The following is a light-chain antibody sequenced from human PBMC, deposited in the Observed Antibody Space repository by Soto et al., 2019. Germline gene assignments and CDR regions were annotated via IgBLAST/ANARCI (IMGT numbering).Light chain of an antibody. J-gene: IGKJ5*01. V-gene: IGKV3-11*01. CDR3: QQRGNWPPIT. CDR1: QSISNY. Sequence: EIVLTQSPATVSFFPGEGATLSFSASQSISNYLAWYKQKPGQSPRLLIYDASNRATGMPGRFSGSGSGTDYTHTSSSLEPEDFAVYYCQQRGNWPPITFGQGTRLEIK. CDR2: DAS.